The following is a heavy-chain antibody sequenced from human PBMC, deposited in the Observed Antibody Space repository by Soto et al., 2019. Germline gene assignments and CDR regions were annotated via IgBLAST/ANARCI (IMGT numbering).Heavy chain of an antibody. Sequence: PGGSLRLSCAASGFTFSSYAMSWVRQAPGKGLEWVSAISGSGGSTYYADSVKGRFTISRDNSKNTLYLQMNSLRAEDTAVYFCAKGYYDFGSGYLDAPIPFFDYCGQGTLVTVAS. CDR3: AKGYYDFGSGYLDAPIPFFDY. CDR2: ISGSGGST. CDR1: GFTFSSYA. D-gene: IGHD3-3*01. J-gene: IGHJ4*02. V-gene: IGHV3-23*01.